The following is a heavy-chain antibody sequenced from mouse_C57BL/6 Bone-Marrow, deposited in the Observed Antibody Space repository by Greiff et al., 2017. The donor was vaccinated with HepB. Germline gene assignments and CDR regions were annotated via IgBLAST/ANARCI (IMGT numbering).Heavy chain of an antibody. V-gene: IGHV1-63*01. D-gene: IGHD3-2*02. CDR3: ARTAQATLADY. CDR1: GYTFTNYW. J-gene: IGHJ4*01. Sequence: QVHVKQSGAELVRPGTSVKMSCKASGYTFTNYWIGWAKQRPGHGLEWIGDIYPGGGYTNYNEKFKGKATLTADKSSSTAYMEFSSLTSEDSAIYYCARTAQATLADYWGQGTSVTVSS. CDR2: IYPGGGYT.